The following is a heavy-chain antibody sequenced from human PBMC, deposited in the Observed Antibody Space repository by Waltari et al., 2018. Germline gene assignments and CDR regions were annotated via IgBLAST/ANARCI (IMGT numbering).Heavy chain of an antibody. CDR3: ARESPYYDIWTGHRGYYFDY. J-gene: IGHJ4*02. CDR2: IYTRGST. V-gene: IGHV4-4*07. D-gene: IGHD3-9*01. Sequence: QVQLQESGPGLVKPSETLSLTCTVSGGSISSYYWSWIRQPAGKGLEWIGRIYTRGSTNYNPSLKSRVTMSVDTSKNQFSLKLSSVTAADTAVYYCARESPYYDIWTGHRGYYFDYWGQGTLVTVSS. CDR1: GGSISSYY.